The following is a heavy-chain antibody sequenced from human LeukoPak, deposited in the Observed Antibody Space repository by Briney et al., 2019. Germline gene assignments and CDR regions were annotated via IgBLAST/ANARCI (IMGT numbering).Heavy chain of an antibody. D-gene: IGHD6-6*01. CDR1: GGSISSYY. CDR2: LYYSGST. CDR3: ARIHSSSSDY. V-gene: IGHV4-59*01. J-gene: IGHJ4*02. Sequence: PSETLSLTCTVSGGSISSYYWSWIRQPPGKRLEWIGYLYYSGSTNYNPSLKRRVTISVDTSKNQSSLNLSSVTAADTAVYYCARIHSSSSDYWGQGTLVTVSS.